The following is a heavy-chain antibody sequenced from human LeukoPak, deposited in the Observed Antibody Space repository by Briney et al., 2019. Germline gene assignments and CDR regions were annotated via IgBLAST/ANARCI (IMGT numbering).Heavy chain of an antibody. CDR1: GFAVSSNY. Sequence: GGSLRLSCAASGFAVSSNYMSWVRQAPGKGLEWVSAISGSADNTYYADSVKGRFTISRDNSKNTLYVEMNSLRAEDTAVYYCARGAGYYVDWGQGTLVTVSS. V-gene: IGHV3-66*01. CDR2: ISGSADNT. CDR3: ARGAGYYVD. J-gene: IGHJ4*02. D-gene: IGHD1-26*01.